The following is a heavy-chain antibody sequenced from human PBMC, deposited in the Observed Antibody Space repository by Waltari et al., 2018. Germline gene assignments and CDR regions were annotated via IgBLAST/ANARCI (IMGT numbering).Heavy chain of an antibody. CDR3: AVRGVNDAFDI. J-gene: IGHJ3*02. CDR2: IYYSGST. V-gene: IGHV4-39*01. Sequence: QLQLQESCPGLVKPSETLSLTCTVSGGSISSSSYYWGWNRQPPGKGLEWIGSIYYSGSTYYNPSLKSRVTISVDTSKNQFSLKLSSVTAADTAVYYCAVRGVNDAFDIWGQGTMVTVSS. CDR1: GGSISSSSYY. D-gene: IGHD2-8*01.